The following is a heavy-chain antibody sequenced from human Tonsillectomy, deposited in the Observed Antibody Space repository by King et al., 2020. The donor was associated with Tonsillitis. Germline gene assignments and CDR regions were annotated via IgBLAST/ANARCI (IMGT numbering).Heavy chain of an antibody. D-gene: IGHD1-1*01. CDR3: ARRDGTLDYYYYGMDV. CDR2: ISFDGSNK. J-gene: IGHJ6*02. V-gene: IGHV3-30-3*01. CDR1: GFTFSTYA. Sequence: VQLVESGGGVVQPGWSLRLSCAASGFTFSTYAMHWVRQAPGKGLEWVAVISFDGSNKEYADYVKGRFTISRDNSKNTLYLQMNSLRAEDTALYYCARRDGTLDYYYYGMDVWGQGTTVTVSS.